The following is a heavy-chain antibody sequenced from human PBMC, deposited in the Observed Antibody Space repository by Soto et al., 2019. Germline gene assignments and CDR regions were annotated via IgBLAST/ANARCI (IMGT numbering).Heavy chain of an antibody. D-gene: IGHD4-4*01. V-gene: IGHV1-18*01. CDR3: ARDLSWPSDYKERVDHWFDP. CDR1: GYSFTSYG. J-gene: IGHJ5*02. CDR2: ITAFNGDT. Sequence: QVQLVQSGAEVKEPGASVKVSCKASGYSFTSYGISWVRQAPGQGLEWMGWITAFNGDTNYAQRVQDGVTMTTYTPPSTAYMELRSLRSDDTAVYYCARDLSWPSDYKERVDHWFDPWGQGTLVTVSS.